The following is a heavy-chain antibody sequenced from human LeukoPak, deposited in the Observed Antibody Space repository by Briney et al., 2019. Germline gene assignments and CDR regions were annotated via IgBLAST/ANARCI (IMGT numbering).Heavy chain of an antibody. CDR1: GGSFSGYY. CDR2: INHSGST. Sequence: PSETLSLTCVVYGGSFSGYYWSWIRQPPGKGLEWIGEINHSGSTNYNPSLKSRVTILLDTSKNQFSLNLSSVTAADTAVYYCARRAGAYSHPYDYWGQGTLVTVSS. D-gene: IGHD4/OR15-4a*01. V-gene: IGHV4-34*01. J-gene: IGHJ4*02. CDR3: ARRAGAYSHPYDY.